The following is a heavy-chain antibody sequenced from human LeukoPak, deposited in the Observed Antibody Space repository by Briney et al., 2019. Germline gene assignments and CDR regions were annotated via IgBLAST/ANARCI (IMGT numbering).Heavy chain of an antibody. CDR1: GGSISSSSYY. Sequence: SETLSLTCTVSGGSISSSSYYWGWIRQPPGKGLEWIGSIYYSGSTYYNPSLKSRVTISVDTSKNQFSLKLSSVTAADTAVYYCARDTSMGTTAYWGQGTLVTVSS. D-gene: IGHD1-26*01. CDR2: IYYSGST. J-gene: IGHJ4*02. CDR3: ARDTSMGTTAY. V-gene: IGHV4-39*07.